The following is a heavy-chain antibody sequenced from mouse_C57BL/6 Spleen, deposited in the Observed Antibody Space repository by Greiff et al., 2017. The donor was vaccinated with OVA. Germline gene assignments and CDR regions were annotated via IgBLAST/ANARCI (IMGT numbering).Heavy chain of an antibody. V-gene: IGHV1-26*01. CDR1: GYTFTDYY. J-gene: IGHJ2*01. CDR3: ARNYGNLHYCDY. Sequence: VQLQQSGPELVKPGASVKISCKASGYTFTDYYMNWVKQSPGKSLEWIGDINPNNGGTSYNQKFKGKATLTVDKSSSTAYMELRSLTSEDSAVYYCARNYGNLHYCDYWGQGTTLTVSS. CDR2: INPNNGGT. D-gene: IGHD2-1*01.